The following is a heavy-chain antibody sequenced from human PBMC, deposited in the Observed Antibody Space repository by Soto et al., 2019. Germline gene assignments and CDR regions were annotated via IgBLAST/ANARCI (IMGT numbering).Heavy chain of an antibody. Sequence: GGSLRLSCAASGFTFSNYAMSWVRQAPGKGLEWISAITGSGGDTYHADSVKGRFTISRDNSMHTLFLQMYRLRADDTAVYFCAEGSASGSPYYFDFWGQGALVTVSS. J-gene: IGHJ4*02. CDR2: ITGSGGDT. V-gene: IGHV3-23*01. CDR1: GFTFSNYA. D-gene: IGHD6-25*01. CDR3: AEGSASGSPYYFDF.